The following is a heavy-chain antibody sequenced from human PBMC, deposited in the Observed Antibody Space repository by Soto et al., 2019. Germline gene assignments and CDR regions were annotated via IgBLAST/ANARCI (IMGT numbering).Heavy chain of an antibody. D-gene: IGHD2-2*01. CDR2: ISAYNGNT. J-gene: IGHJ6*02. Sequence: QVQLVQSGAEVKKPGASVKVSCKASGYTFTSYGISWVRQAPGQGLEWMGWISAYNGNTNYAQKLQGRVTMTTDTSTSTADMELRSLRSDDTAVYYCARGHGTAAPYYYYGMDVWGQGTTVTVSS. CDR1: GYTFTSYG. V-gene: IGHV1-18*01. CDR3: ARGHGTAAPYYYYGMDV.